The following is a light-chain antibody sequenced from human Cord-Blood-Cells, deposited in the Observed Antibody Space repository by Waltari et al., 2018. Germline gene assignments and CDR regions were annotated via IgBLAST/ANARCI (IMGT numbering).Light chain of an antibody. CDR2: EVH. Sequence: QSALPQPPSASGSPGQSVTISCTGTSSDVGGYNYVSWYQQHPGKAPKLMIDEVHKRPSGFPDRFYGSKAGNTASLTFSGLQAEDEADYYCSSYAGSNNLVFGGGTKLTVL. CDR3: SSYAGSNNLV. J-gene: IGLJ2*01. CDR1: SSDVGGYNY. V-gene: IGLV2-8*01.